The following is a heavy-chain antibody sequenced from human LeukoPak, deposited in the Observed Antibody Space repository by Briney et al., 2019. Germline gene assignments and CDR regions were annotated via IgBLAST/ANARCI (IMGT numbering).Heavy chain of an antibody. CDR3: ATQISMFRGVFKDY. D-gene: IGHD3-10*01. Sequence: PGGSLRLSCAASGFTFSSYAMYSVCQAPGKGLEFVSAISSNGGSTYYANSVKGRFTISRDNSKNTLYLQMGSLRAEDMAVYYCATQISMFRGVFKDYWGQGTLVTVSS. J-gene: IGHJ4*02. CDR2: ISSNGGST. CDR1: GFTFSSYA. V-gene: IGHV3-64*01.